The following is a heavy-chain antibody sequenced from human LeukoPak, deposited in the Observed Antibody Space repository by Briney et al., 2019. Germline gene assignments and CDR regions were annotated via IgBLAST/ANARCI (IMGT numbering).Heavy chain of an antibody. D-gene: IGHD3-10*01. CDR2: MKLDGSEE. V-gene: IGHV3-7*01. CDR1: GFTFRSYW. Sequence: PGGSLRLSCAASGFTFRSYWMSWVRQAPGKGLEWVANMKLDGSEEYYVDSVKGRFTISRDNSKNTLYLQMNSLRAEDTAVYYCARDYYGSGSYYKAYYYGMDVWGKGTTVTVSS. CDR3: ARDYYGSGSYYKAYYYGMDV. J-gene: IGHJ6*04.